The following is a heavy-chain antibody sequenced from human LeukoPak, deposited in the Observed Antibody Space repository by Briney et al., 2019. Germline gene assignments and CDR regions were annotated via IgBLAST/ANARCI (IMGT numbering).Heavy chain of an antibody. D-gene: IGHD6-19*01. CDR2: IYYSGNT. V-gene: IGHV4-59*08. CDR3: ARKPPSAVAGFDY. J-gene: IGHJ4*02. CDR1: GGSFSSYY. Sequence: SETLSLTCTVSGGSFSSYYWNWIRQAPGKGLEWIGDIYYSGNTNYSPSLKRRVTISVDTSNKQFSLKLNSVTAADTAVYYCARKPPSAVAGFDYWGQGTLVAVSS.